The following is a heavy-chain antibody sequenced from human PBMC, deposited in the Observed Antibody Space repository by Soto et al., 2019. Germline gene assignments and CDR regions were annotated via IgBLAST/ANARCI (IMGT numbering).Heavy chain of an antibody. V-gene: IGHV1-2*02. CDR1: GYTFTGYY. J-gene: IGHJ5*02. Sequence: GASVKVSCKASGYTFTGYYMHWVRQAPGQGLEWMGWINPNSGGTNYAQKFQGRVTMTRDTSISTAYMELSRLRSDDTAVYYCARERETIRIAAHPPSNWFDPWGQGTLVTVSS. CDR3: ARERETIRIAAHPPSNWFDP. D-gene: IGHD6-6*01. CDR2: INPNSGGT.